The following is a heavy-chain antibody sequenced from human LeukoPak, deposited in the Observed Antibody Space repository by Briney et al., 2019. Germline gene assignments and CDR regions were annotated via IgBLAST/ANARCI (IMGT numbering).Heavy chain of an antibody. D-gene: IGHD2-15*01. CDR1: GGSISSSSYY. J-gene: IGHJ4*02. V-gene: IGHV4-39*07. CDR2: IYYSGST. Sequence: PSETLSLTCTVSGGSISSSSYYWGWIRQPPGKGLEWIGSIYYSGSTYYNPSLKSRVTISVDTSKNQFSLKLSSVTAADTAVYYCARDIVVVPKAGLDYWGQGTLVTVSS. CDR3: ARDIVVVPKAGLDY.